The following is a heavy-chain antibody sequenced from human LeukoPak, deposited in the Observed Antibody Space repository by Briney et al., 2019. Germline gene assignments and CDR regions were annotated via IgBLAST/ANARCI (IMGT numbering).Heavy chain of an antibody. D-gene: IGHD2-2*01. CDR3: ARVRIVGYCSSTSCYPFYFDY. CDR1: GGTFSSYA. J-gene: IGHJ4*02. CDR2: IIPIFGTA. Sequence: SVKVSCKASGGTFSSYAISWVRQAPGQGLEWMGGIIPIFGTANYAQKFQGRVTITADESTSTAYMELSSLRSEDTAVYYCARVRIVGYCSSTSCYPFYFDYWGQGALVTVSS. V-gene: IGHV1-69*13.